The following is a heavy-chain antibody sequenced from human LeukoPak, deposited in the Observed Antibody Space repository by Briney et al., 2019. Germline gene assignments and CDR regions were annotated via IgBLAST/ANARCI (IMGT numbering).Heavy chain of an antibody. D-gene: IGHD5-24*01. J-gene: IGHJ3*02. CDR3: AKDRRRDGYNSAFDI. Sequence: GGSLRLSCAASGFTFDDYAMHWVRQAPGKGLEWVSGISWNSGSIGYADSVKGRFTISRDNAKNSLYLQMSSLRAEDTALYYCAKDRRRDGYNSAFDIWGQGTMVTVSS. CDR1: GFTFDDYA. CDR2: ISWNSGSI. V-gene: IGHV3-9*01.